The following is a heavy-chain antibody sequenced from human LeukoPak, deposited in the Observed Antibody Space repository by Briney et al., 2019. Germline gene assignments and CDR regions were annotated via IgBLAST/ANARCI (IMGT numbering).Heavy chain of an antibody. CDR1: GFTFSSYA. D-gene: IGHD5-18*01. CDR2: ISGSGGST. V-gene: IGHV3-23*01. J-gene: IGHJ4*02. Sequence: GGSLRLSCAASGFTFSSYAMSWVRQAPGKGLEWVSAISGSGGSTYYADSVKGRFTISRDNSKNTLYLQMNSLRAEDTAVYYCAKGDTAMVNHLYFDYWGQGTLVTVSS. CDR3: AKGDTAMVNHLYFDY.